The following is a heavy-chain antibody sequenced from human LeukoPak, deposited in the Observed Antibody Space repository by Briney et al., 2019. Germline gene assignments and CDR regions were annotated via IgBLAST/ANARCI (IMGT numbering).Heavy chain of an antibody. CDR3: AADIPSAIYPIDF. CDR1: GFTFSSAW. CDR2: IKSKADGETT. Sequence: PGGSLRLSCTASGFTFSSAWMSWVRQAPGKGLEWVGLIKSKADGETTHYAAPVKDRFTLSRDDSIRTLYLQMTNLKTEDTAVYYCAADIPSAIYPIDFWGQGALVTVST. V-gene: IGHV3-15*01. D-gene: IGHD2-21*01. J-gene: IGHJ4*02.